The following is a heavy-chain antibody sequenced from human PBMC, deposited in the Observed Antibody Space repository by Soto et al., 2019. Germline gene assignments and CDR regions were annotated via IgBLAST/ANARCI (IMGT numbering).Heavy chain of an antibody. J-gene: IGHJ4*02. V-gene: IGHV3-30*18. Sequence: GGFLRLCGAACGFTFSIYRMNWGRQAPCKGLERVSVISYDGINKYYADSVKGRFTISRDNTQNTVDRGMNALRAEETAVYYCAKHEAGVFDYWGQGTLVTVSS. CDR2: ISYDGINK. CDR1: GFTFSIYR. CDR3: AKHEAGVFDY. D-gene: IGHD6-13*01.